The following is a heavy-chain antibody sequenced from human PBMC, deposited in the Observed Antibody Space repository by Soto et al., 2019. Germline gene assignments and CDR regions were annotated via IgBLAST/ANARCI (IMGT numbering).Heavy chain of an antibody. CDR3: ARTYPYSNDFYSDS. J-gene: IGHJ5*01. V-gene: IGHV3-72*01. CDR2: SRNKANSYTT. D-gene: IGHD3-22*01. Sequence: VGSLRLSCAASGFTLSDHHVDWVRQAPGKGLEWVGRSRNKANSYTTEYVASLKGRFTISRDDSKNSLFLQMSSLRTEDTAVYYCARTYPYSNDFYSDSWGQGTLVTVSS. CDR1: GFTLSDHH.